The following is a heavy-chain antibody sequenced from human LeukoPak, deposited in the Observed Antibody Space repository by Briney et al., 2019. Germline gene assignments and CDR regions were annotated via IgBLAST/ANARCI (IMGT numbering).Heavy chain of an antibody. CDR1: GFTFITYG. CDR2: ISYDGSNK. V-gene: IGHV3-30*18. CDR3: AKDPRYFDWSTPSSYFAS. D-gene: IGHD3-9*01. J-gene: IGHJ4*02. Sequence: GGSLRLSCAASGFTFITYGMHWVRQAPGKGLEWVAVISYDGSNKYYADSVKGRFTISRDNSKNTLYLQMNSLRAEDTAVYHCAKDPRYFDWSTPSSYFASWGQGAVVTVSS.